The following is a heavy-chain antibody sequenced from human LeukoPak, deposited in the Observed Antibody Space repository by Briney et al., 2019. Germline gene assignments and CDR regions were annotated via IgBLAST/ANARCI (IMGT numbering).Heavy chain of an antibody. CDR3: AGVRPGRGMDV. CDR2: INPNSGDT. Sequence: ASVKVSCKASGYTFTGYYMHWVRQAPEQGLEWMGWINPNSGDTIYAQKFQGRVTVTRDTSISAAYMELSRLRSDDTAVYYCAGVRPGRGMDVWGQGTTVTVSS. V-gene: IGHV1-2*02. J-gene: IGHJ6*02. D-gene: IGHD6-6*01. CDR1: GYTFTGYY.